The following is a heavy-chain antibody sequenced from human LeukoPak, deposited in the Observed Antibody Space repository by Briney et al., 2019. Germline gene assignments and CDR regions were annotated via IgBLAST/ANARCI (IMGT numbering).Heavy chain of an antibody. V-gene: IGHV1-8*01. CDR1: GYTFTSYD. J-gene: IGHJ3*02. CDR3: ARGGWYEERAFDI. D-gene: IGHD6-19*01. CDR2: MNPNSGNT. Sequence: ASVKVSCKASGYTFTSYDINWVRQATGQGLEWMGWMNPNSGNTGYAQKFQGRVTMTRNTSISTAYMELRSLRSDDAAVYYCARGGWYEERAFDIWGQGTMVTVSS.